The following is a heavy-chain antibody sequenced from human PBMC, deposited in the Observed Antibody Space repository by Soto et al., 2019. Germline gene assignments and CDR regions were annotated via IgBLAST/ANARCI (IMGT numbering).Heavy chain of an antibody. J-gene: IGHJ4*02. CDR3: AKVRQWVLRYHDWFFDY. V-gene: IGHV3-23*01. CDR1: GFSFSNSA. CDR2: ISGSGDIT. D-gene: IGHD3-9*01. Sequence: EVQLLESGGGLVQPGGSLRLSCAVSGFSFSNSAMTWVRQAPGKGLEWVSGISGSGDITYNTDSVKGRFATSSDTSKNVVYVQMRSLRAEDTAVYYCAKVRQWVLRYHDWFFDYWGQGTLVTVSS.